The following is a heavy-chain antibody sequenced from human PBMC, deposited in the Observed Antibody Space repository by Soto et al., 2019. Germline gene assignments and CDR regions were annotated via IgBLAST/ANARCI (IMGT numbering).Heavy chain of an antibody. CDR1: GFTFSSYW. V-gene: IGHV3-74*01. J-gene: IGHJ6*02. CDR3: ERRGTQKADYGMDV. D-gene: IGHD1-1*01. CDR2: INSDGSST. Sequence: GGSLRLSCAASGFTFSSYWMHWVHQAPGKGLVWVSRINSDGSSTSYADSVKRRFTISRDTAKNTLYLQMNSLRAEDTAVYYCERRGTQKADYGMDVWAHGTSVTVSS.